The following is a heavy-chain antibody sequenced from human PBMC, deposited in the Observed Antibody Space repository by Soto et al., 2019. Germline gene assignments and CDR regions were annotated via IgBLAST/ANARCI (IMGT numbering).Heavy chain of an antibody. V-gene: IGHV6-1*01. CDR3: ARDQGNVPPYYYYGMDV. CDR2: TYYRSEWYN. Sequence: DSVSSDSAAWNWIRQSPSRGLEWLGMTYYRSEWYNDYAVSVKSRITIDPDTSKNQFSLQLNSVTPEDTAVYYCARDQGNVPPYYYYGMDVWGQGTTVTVSS. CDR1: DSVSSDSAA. J-gene: IGHJ6*02. D-gene: IGHD3-10*02.